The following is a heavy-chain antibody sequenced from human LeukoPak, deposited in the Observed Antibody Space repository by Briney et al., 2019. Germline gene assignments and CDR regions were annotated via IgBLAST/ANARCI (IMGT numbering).Heavy chain of an antibody. D-gene: IGHD3-10*01. CDR3: ARDSRVAMVPMFDY. CDR2: VSYSGSI. V-gene: IGHV4-39*07. CDR1: GGSINSSSFY. J-gene: IGHJ4*02. Sequence: KPSETLSLTCTVSGGSINSSSFYWGWIRQPSGKGLEWIGSVSYSGSIYYTPSLESRVTISVDTSKNQFSLSLRSMTAADTAVFYCARDSRVAMVPMFDYWGPGTLVTVSS.